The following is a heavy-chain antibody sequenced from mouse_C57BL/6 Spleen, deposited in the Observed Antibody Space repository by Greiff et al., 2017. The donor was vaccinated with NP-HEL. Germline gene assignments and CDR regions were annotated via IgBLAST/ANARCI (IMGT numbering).Heavy chain of an antibody. V-gene: IGHV1-64*01. CDR1: SYTFTSYW. J-gene: IGHJ2*01. Sequence: VQLQQPGAELVKPGASVKLSCKASSYTFTSYWMHWVKQRPGHGLEWIGMIHPNSGSTNYNEKFKSKATLTVDKSSSTAYMQLSSLTSEDSAVYYCARDYCSSSYYFDYWGQGTTLTVSS. CDR2: IHPNSGST. CDR3: ARDYCSSSYYFDY. D-gene: IGHD1-1*01.